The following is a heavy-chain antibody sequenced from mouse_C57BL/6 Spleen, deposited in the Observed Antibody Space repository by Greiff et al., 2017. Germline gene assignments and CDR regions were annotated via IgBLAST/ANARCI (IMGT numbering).Heavy chain of an antibody. Sequence: VQLQQSGAELARPGASVKLSCKASGYTFTSYGISWVKQRTGQGLEWIGEIYPRSGNTYYNEKFKGKATLTADKSSSTAYMELRSLTSEDSAVYFCAREEIYYDYEGYFEVWGTRTTVTVSS. CDR1: GYTFTSYG. J-gene: IGHJ1*03. CDR3: AREEIYYDYEGYFEV. D-gene: IGHD2-4*01. CDR2: IYPRSGNT. V-gene: IGHV1-81*01.